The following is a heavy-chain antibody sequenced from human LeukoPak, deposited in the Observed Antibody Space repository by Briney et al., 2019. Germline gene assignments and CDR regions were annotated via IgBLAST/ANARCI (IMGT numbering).Heavy chain of an antibody. CDR2: FYYSGST. Sequence: SETLSLTCTVSGGSISSYYWSWIRQPPGKGLEWIGYFYYSGSTDYNPSLKSRVTISVDTSKNQFSLNLSSVTAADTAVYYCASLAARRTFDYWGQGTLVTVSS. CDR1: GGSISSYY. J-gene: IGHJ4*02. V-gene: IGHV4-59*01. CDR3: ASLAARRTFDY. D-gene: IGHD6-25*01.